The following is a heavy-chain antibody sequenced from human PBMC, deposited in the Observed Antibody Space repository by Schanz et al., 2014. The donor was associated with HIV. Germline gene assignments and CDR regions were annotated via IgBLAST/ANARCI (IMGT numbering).Heavy chain of an antibody. V-gene: IGHV3-33*01. Sequence: QVQLVESGGGVVQPGRSLRLSCAASGFTFNNYAMHWVRQAPGKGLEWVAVIWYDGKNRDYADSVKGRFTISRDNSKNTLYLQMNRMRTEDTAVYYCARDGAMAFSLGMDVWGQGTTVTVS. D-gene: IGHD2-2*01. J-gene: IGHJ6*02. CDR2: IWYDGKNR. CDR1: GFTFNNYA. CDR3: ARDGAMAFSLGMDV.